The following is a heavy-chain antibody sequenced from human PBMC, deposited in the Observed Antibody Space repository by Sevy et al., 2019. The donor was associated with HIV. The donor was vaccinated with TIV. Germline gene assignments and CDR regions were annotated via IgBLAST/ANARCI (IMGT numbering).Heavy chain of an antibody. D-gene: IGHD6-25*01. CDR2: TYYRSKWYY. CDR1: GDSVSSNGAA. V-gene: IGHV6-1*01. CDR3: ASSSGTWDGVQRQFDY. Sequence: SQTLSLTCGISGDSVSSNGAAWNWIRQSPSRGLEWLGRTYYRSKWYYDYALSVKSRITISPDTSKNQFSLQLNSVTPEDTAVYYCASSSGTWDGVQRQFDYWGQGTLVTVSS. J-gene: IGHJ4*02.